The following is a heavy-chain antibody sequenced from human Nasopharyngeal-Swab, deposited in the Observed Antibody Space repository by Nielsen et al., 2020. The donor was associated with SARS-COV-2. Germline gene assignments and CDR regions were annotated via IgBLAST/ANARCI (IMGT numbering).Heavy chain of an antibody. D-gene: IGHD4-23*01. CDR1: GYTLTELS. CDR3: ATTNLTPYYFDY. CDR2: FDPEDGET. V-gene: IGHV1-24*01. Sequence: ASVKVSCKVSGYTLTELSMHWVRQAPGKGLEWMGGFDPEDGETIYAQKFQGRVTMTEDTSTDTAYMELSSLRSEDTAVYYCATTNLTPYYFDYWGQGTLVTASS. J-gene: IGHJ4*02.